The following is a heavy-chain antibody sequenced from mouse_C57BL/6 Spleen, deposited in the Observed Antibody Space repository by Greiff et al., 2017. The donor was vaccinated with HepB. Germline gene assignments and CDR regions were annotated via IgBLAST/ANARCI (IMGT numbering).Heavy chain of an antibody. CDR2: IDPSDSYT. CDR1: GYTFTSYW. CDR3: ARGRGYSRY. Sequence: QVQLQQPGAELVKPGASVKLSCKASGYTFTSYWMQWVKQRPGQGLEWIGEIDPSDSYTNYNQKFKGKATLTVDTSSSTAYMQLSSLTSEDSAVYYCARGRGYSRYRGQGTTLTGSS. D-gene: IGHD2-3*01. V-gene: IGHV1-50*01. J-gene: IGHJ2*01.